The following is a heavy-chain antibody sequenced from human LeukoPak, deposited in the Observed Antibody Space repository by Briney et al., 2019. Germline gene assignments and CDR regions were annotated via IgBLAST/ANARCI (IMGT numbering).Heavy chain of an antibody. V-gene: IGHV3-30*02. Sequence: PGGSLRLSCAASGFTFSSFGMHWVRQTPTKGLEWVAFIRHHGMNDFYVDSVKGRFTISRDNSKHTLYLQMNSLRVEDTAVYYCAKDRRDYGDYGLDYWGQGTLVTVSS. CDR2: IRHHGMND. J-gene: IGHJ4*02. D-gene: IGHD4-17*01. CDR3: AKDRRDYGDYGLDY. CDR1: GFTFSSFG.